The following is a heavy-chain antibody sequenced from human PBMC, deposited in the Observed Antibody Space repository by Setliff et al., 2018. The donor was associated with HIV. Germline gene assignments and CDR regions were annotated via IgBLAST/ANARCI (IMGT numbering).Heavy chain of an antibody. V-gene: IGHV1-2*02. Sequence: GASVKVSCKSSGYTFTDYFMHWVRQAPGQGLEWMGWISPDNANTRISQRFRGSVTMTRDRSINTAYMEFSGLTSDDTAVYYCARQLSNSFDYWSQGTLVTVSS. CDR2: ISPDNANT. J-gene: IGHJ4*02. CDR3: ARQLSNSFDY. CDR1: GYTFTDYF. D-gene: IGHD1-1*01.